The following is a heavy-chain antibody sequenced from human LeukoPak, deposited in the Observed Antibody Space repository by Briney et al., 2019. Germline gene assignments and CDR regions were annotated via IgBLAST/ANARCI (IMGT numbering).Heavy chain of an antibody. CDR3: AKDIGYQLLSYFQH. CDR2: ISWSSGSI. CDR1: GFTFDDYA. D-gene: IGHD2-2*01. Sequence: GGSLRLSCAASGFTFDDYAMHWVRQAPGKGLEWVSGISWSSGSIGYADSVKGRFTISRDNAKNSLYLQMNSLRAEDMALYYCAKDIGYQLLSYFQHWGQGTLVTVSS. J-gene: IGHJ1*01. V-gene: IGHV3-9*03.